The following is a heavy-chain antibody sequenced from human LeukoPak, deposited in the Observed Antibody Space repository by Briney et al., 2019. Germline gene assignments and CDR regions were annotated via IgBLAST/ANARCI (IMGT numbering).Heavy chain of an antibody. V-gene: IGHV1-24*01. CDR2: FDPEDGET. Sequence: EASVKVSCKVSGYTLTELSMHWVRQAPGKGLEWMGGFDPEDGETIYAQKFQGRVTMTEDTSTDTAYMELSSLRSEDTAVYYCARGDDYHTYNDYWGQGTLVTVSS. CDR1: GYTLTELS. J-gene: IGHJ4*02. D-gene: IGHD5-24*01. CDR3: ARGDDYHTYNDY.